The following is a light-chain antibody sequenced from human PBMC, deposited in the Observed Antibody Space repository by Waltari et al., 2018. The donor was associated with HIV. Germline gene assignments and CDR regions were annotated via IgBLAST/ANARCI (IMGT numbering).Light chain of an antibody. CDR2: EVT. CDR1: NNDIGSYDY. Sequence: QSALTQPPSASGSPGQSVTLSCTGSNNDIGSYDYVSWYQVHPGKAPKLVISEVTKGPSGVSDRFSCSKSANTAFLTVAGLQSEDEADYYCSSFVDRDGFYVLFGGGTRLTVL. J-gene: IGLJ2*01. V-gene: IGLV2-8*01. CDR3: SSFVDRDGFYVL.